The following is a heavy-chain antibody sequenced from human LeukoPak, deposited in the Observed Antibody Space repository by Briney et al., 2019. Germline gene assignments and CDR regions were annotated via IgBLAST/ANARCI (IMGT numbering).Heavy chain of an antibody. CDR3: TRDIPTYYDLLTGYFRSPGFDY. Sequence: ASGKLCCKSSGYTFTSYGSSWMRQAPVQGLEWMGWISAYNGNTNYAQKLQGRVTMTTDTSTSTAYMELRSLRSDDTAVYYCTRDIPTYYDLLTGYFRSPGFDYWGQGTLVTVSS. D-gene: IGHD3-9*01. J-gene: IGHJ4*02. CDR1: GYTFTSYG. CDR2: ISAYNGNT. V-gene: IGHV1-18*01.